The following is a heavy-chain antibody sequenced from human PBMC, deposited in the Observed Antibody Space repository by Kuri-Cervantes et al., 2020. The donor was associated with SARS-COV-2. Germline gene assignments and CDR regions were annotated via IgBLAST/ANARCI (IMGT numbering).Heavy chain of an antibody. Sequence: SGPTLVKPTQTLTLTCTFSGFSLSTSGMCVSWIRQPPGKALEWLALIDWDDDKYYSTSLKTRLTISKDTSKNQVVLTMTNMDPVDTATYYCAHRPLKEDIVVVPAAINSRGMDVWGQGTTVTVSS. J-gene: IGHJ6*02. D-gene: IGHD2-2*01. CDR1: GFSLSTSGMC. CDR3: AHRPLKEDIVVVPAAINSRGMDV. V-gene: IGHV2-70*12. CDR2: IDWDDDK.